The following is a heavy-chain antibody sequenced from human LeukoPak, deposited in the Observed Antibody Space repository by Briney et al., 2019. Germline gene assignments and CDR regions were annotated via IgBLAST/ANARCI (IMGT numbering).Heavy chain of an antibody. V-gene: IGHV4-39*01. J-gene: IGHJ4*02. CDR2: IYYSGST. CDR3: ARQWIQLWTIFDY. CDR1: GGSISGSSYY. D-gene: IGHD5-18*01. Sequence: SETLSLTCTVSGGSISGSSYYRGWIRQPPGKGLEWIGSIYYSGSTYYNPSLKSRVTISVDTSKNQFSLKLSSVTAADTAVYYCARQWIQLWTIFDYWGQGTLVTVSS.